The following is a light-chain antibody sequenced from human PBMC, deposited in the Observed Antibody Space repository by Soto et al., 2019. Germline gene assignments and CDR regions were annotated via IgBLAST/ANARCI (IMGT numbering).Light chain of an antibody. V-gene: IGKV1-5*03. CDR1: QSISSW. CDR2: KAS. CDR3: QQYNSHWT. J-gene: IGKJ1*01. Sequence: DIQMTQSPSTLSPSVGDRVTITCRASQSISSWLAWYQQEPGKAPKLLIYKASSLESGVPSRFSGSGSGTEFTLTISSLQPDDFATYYCQQYNSHWTFGQGTKVDIK.